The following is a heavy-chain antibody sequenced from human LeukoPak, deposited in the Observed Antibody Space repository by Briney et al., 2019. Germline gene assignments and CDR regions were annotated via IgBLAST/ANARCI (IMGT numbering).Heavy chain of an antibody. J-gene: IGHJ3*01. Sequence: PGGSLRLSCSASGFIFDNFAMSWVRQAPGKGLEWVSSISGGGGRTYYAASVKGRFTISRDNSKNTLYLEMNSLRAEDTAIYYCAKHSADYDNVAFDGWGRGTMVT. D-gene: IGHD3-16*01. CDR2: ISGGGGRT. V-gene: IGHV3-23*01. CDR3: AKHSADYDNVAFDG. CDR1: GFIFDNFA.